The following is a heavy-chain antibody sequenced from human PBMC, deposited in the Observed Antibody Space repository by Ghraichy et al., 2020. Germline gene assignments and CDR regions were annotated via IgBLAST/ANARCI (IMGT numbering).Heavy chain of an antibody. V-gene: IGHV4-34*01. CDR3: ARGIAAAGTSNWYDP. CDR1: GGSFSGYY. Sequence: ESLNISCAVYGGSFSGYYWSWIRQPPGKGLEWIGEINNSGSTNYNPSLKSGGTISVETTKNQYSLKQRSVTAADTAVYYCARGIAAAGTSNWYDPWGEG. D-gene: IGHD6-13*01. J-gene: IGHJ5*02. CDR2: INNSGST.